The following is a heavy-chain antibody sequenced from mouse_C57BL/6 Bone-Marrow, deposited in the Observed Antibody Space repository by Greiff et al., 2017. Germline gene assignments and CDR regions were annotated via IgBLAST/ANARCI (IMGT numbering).Heavy chain of an antibody. J-gene: IGHJ3*01. CDR2: IDPEDGDT. V-gene: IGHV14-1*01. D-gene: IGHD4-1*01. CDR1: GFNIKDYY. CDR3: TTDPGTGPWFAY. Sequence: EVKLMESGAELVRPGASVKLSCTASGFNIKDYYMHWVKQRPEQGLEWIGRIDPEDGDTEYAPKFQGKATMTADTSSNTAYLQLSSLTSEDTAVYYCTTDPGTGPWFAYWGQGTLVTVSA.